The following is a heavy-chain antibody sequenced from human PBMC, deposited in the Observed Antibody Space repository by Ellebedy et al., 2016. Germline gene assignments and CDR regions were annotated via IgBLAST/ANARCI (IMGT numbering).Heavy chain of an antibody. CDR1: GGSISTYY. Sequence: SETLSLXXTVSGGSISTYYWSWIRQPAGKGLEWIGRIYISGSTNYNPFLKSRVTMSVDTSKNQFSLKLTSMTAADTAVYYCARVGPPFHYDSSGYYPDAFDVWGQGTLVTVSS. V-gene: IGHV4-4*07. J-gene: IGHJ3*01. CDR2: IYISGST. D-gene: IGHD3-22*01. CDR3: ARVGPPFHYDSSGYYPDAFDV.